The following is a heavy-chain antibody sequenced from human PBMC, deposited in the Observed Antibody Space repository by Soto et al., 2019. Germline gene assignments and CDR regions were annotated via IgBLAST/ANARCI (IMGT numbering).Heavy chain of an antibody. Sequence: QVQLVESGGGVVQPGRSLRLSCAASGFTFSSYAMHWVRQAPGKGLAWVAVISYDGSNKYYADSVKGRFTISRDNSKNTLYLQMNSLRAEDTAVYYCARVPSSYYDSSDAFDIWGQGTMVTVSS. J-gene: IGHJ3*02. CDR1: GFTFSSYA. CDR3: ARVPSSYYDSSDAFDI. D-gene: IGHD3-22*01. CDR2: ISYDGSNK. V-gene: IGHV3-30-3*01.